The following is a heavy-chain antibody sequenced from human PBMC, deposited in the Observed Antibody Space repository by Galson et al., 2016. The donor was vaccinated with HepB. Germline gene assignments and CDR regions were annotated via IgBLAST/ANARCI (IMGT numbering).Heavy chain of an antibody. V-gene: IGHV4-59*01. CDR1: GDSIRSYF. CDR3: ARAPVQLFDS. J-gene: IGHJ4*02. CDR2: IYYSGST. D-gene: IGHD1-1*01. Sequence: ETLSLTCSVSGDSIRSYFWSWIRQPPGKGLEWIGYIYYSGSTNYNPSLKSRVTMSVDTSRNPLSPKLRSVTAADTAVYYCARAPVQLFDSWGQGVLVIVSS.